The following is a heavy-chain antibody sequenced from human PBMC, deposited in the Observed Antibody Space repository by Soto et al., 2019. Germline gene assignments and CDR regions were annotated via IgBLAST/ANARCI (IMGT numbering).Heavy chain of an antibody. J-gene: IGHJ5*02. Sequence: SVKVSCKASGGIFSSYAISWVRQAPGQGLEWMGGIIPIFGTANYAQKFQGRVTITADKSTSTAYMELSSLRSEDTAVYYCARGALSSVVVAATGWFDPWGQGTLVTVSS. V-gene: IGHV1-69*06. D-gene: IGHD2-15*01. CDR1: GGIFSSYA. CDR3: ARGALSSVVVAATGWFDP. CDR2: IIPIFGTA.